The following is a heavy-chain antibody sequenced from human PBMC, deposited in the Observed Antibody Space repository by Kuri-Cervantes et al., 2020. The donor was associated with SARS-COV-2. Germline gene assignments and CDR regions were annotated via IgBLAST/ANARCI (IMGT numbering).Heavy chain of an antibody. J-gene: IGHJ5*02. CDR1: GGSISSGGYS. V-gene: IGHV4-61*08. CDR3: ARDPNANHNNWFDP. CDR2: IYYSGST. D-gene: IGHD4/OR15-4a*01. Sequence: ESLKISCAVSGGSISSGGYSWSWIRQPPGKGLEWIGYIYYSGSTNYNPSLKSRVTISVDTSKNQFSLKLSSVTAADTAVYYCARDPNANHNNWFDPWGQGTLVTVSS.